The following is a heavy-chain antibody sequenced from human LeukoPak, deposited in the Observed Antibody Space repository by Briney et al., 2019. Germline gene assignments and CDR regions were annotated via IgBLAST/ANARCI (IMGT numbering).Heavy chain of an antibody. J-gene: IGHJ1*01. CDR3: AKAPTGYSSGWKYFQH. Sequence: GRSLRLSCVASGFNLSSYAMNWVRQAPDKGLEWVAVISYDGSIKYSADSVKGRFTISRDNSKNSLYLQMNSLRTEDTALYYCAKAPTGYSSGWKYFQHWGQGTLVTVSS. CDR2: ISYDGSIK. D-gene: IGHD6-19*01. V-gene: IGHV3-30-3*01. CDR1: GFNLSSYA.